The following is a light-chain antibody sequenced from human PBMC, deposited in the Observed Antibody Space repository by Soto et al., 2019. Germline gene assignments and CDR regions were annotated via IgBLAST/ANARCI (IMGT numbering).Light chain of an antibody. Sequence: QSALTQPASVSGSPGQSITISCSGTSGYVGSYNLVSWYQQYPGKAPKLIIYEGSERPLGVSNRFSGSKSGNTASLTISGLQAEEVADYYCCSYPGTNTPRFGTGTKPTVL. CDR2: EGS. V-gene: IGLV2-23*01. CDR3: CSYPGTNTPR. CDR1: SGYVGSYNL. J-gene: IGLJ1*01.